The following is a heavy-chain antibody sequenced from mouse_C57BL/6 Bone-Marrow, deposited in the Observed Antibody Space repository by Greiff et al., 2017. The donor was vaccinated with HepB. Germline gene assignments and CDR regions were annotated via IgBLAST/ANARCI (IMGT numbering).Heavy chain of an antibody. Sequence: VHLVESGPGLVQPSQSLSITCTVSGFSLTSYGVHWVRQSPGKGLEWLGVIWSGGSTDYNAAFISRLSISKDNSKSQVFFKMNSLQADDTAIYYCARTGTTDYYAMDYWGQGTSVTVSS. D-gene: IGHD1-1*01. CDR3: ARTGTTDYYAMDY. J-gene: IGHJ4*01. V-gene: IGHV2-2*01. CDR1: GFSLTSYG. CDR2: IWSGGST.